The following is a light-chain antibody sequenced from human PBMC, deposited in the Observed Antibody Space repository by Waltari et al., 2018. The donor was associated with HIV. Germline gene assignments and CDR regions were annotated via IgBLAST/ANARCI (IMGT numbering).Light chain of an antibody. J-gene: IGLJ2*01. CDR2: GDT. CDR1: SSHIGQKI. Sequence: QSMLAQPPTVSGTPGQRVIIPCSGGSSHIGQKIVYWYQQFPGTAPNLVIYGDTQRPSGVPDRFSGSKSGTSASLAISGLQSEDEADYYCAVWDDTLKGLFGGGTKLTV. V-gene: IGLV1-44*01. CDR3: AVWDDTLKGL.